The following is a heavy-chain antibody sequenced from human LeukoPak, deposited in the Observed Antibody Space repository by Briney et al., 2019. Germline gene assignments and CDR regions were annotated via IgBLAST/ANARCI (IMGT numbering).Heavy chain of an antibody. D-gene: IGHD6-13*01. Sequence: SETLSLTCTVSGGSIRNYYWSWIRQPPRKGLEWIGYIFYSGSTNYSPSLKSRVTISVDTSKNQFSLKLRSVTAADTAVYYCARVYYSSSYDYWYFDLWGRGTLVTVSS. V-gene: IGHV4-59*01. CDR3: ARVYYSSSYDYWYFDL. CDR2: IFYSGST. J-gene: IGHJ2*01. CDR1: GGSIRNYY.